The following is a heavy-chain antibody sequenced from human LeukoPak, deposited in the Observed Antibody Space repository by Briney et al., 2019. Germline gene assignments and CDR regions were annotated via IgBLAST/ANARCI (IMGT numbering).Heavy chain of an antibody. D-gene: IGHD3-3*01. V-gene: IGHV1-18*01. CDR2: ISAYNGNT. J-gene: IGHJ4*02. CDR1: GYTFTIYG. CDR3: ARDRSGDFWSGYQYYFDY. Sequence: ASVKVSFKASGYTFTIYGISWVRQAPGQGLEWMGWISAYNGNTNYAQKLQGRVTMTTDTSTSTAYMELRSLRSDDTAVYYCARDRSGDFWSGYQYYFDYWGQGTLVTVSS.